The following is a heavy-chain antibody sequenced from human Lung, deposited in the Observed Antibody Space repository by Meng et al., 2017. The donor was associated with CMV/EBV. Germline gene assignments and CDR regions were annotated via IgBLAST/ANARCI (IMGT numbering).Heavy chain of an antibody. CDR2: IKRDGSQT. V-gene: IGHV3-7*01. CDR1: EFTFSSYW. CDR3: ARDSHCGIDYSWNDFDI. Sequence: GESXKISCAASEFTFSSYWMTWLRQAPGKGPEWVATIKRDGSQTYYLDSVEGRFTISRDDAKNSLFLQMNNLRAEDTAVYYCARDSHCGIDYSWNDFDIWXQGTXVTVSS. J-gene: IGHJ3*02. D-gene: IGHD5-12*01.